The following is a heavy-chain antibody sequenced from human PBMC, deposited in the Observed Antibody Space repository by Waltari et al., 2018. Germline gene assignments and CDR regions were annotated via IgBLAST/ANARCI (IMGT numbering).Heavy chain of an antibody. CDR2: IYYSGST. V-gene: IGHV4-59*01. J-gene: IGHJ6*02. D-gene: IGHD1-1*01. CDR1: GGSISTSY. CDR3: ARDERSWNYSGMDV. Sequence: QVQLQESGPGLVKPSETLSLTCTVSGGSISTSYWSWIRQPPGKGLEGIGYIYYSGSTNYNPSLKSRVTISVDTSKNQFSLKLSSVTAADTAVYYCARDERSWNYSGMDVWGQGTTVTVSS.